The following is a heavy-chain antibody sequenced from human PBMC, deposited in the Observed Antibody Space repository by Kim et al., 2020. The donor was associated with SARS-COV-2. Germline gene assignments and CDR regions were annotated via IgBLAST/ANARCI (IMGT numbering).Heavy chain of an antibody. Sequence: GGSLRLSCEASGFTFNNHGMHWVRQAPGKGLEWVAFISYEGSMKYYADSVKGRFTISRDSSRRTPYLQMNRLRPDDTAIYYCAKTSGVFAIQSYYNGLDVWGQGATVTVSS. CDR2: ISYEGSMK. CDR3: AKTSGVFAIQSYYNGLDV. J-gene: IGHJ6*02. CDR1: GFTFNNHG. V-gene: IGHV3-30*18. D-gene: IGHD2-8*01.